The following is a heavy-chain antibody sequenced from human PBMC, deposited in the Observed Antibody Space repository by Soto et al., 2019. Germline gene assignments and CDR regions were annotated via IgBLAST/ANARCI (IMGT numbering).Heavy chain of an antibody. V-gene: IGHV1-69*01. D-gene: IGHD1-26*01. CDR1: GGTFSSYS. J-gene: IGHJ4*02. CDR3: ARDGGRHSGGIDY. CDR2: IIPIFGTA. Sequence: QVQLVQSGAEVKKPGSSVKVSCKASGGTFSSYSINWVRQAPGQGLEWMGEIIPIFGTANYAQKFQGRVTVSGGETPSPAYKELSSLRSEDTAVYYCARDGGRHSGGIDYWGQGTLVTVSS.